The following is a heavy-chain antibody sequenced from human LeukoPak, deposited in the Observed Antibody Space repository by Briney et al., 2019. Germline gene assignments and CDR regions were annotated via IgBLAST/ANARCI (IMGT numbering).Heavy chain of an antibody. Sequence: GGSLRLSCAASGFTFSSYWMHWVRQAPGKGLVWVSRINSYGSSTTYADSVKGRFTISRDNAKNTLYLQMNSLRAEDTAVYYCAREGRVSGYDFDYWGQGTLVTVSS. V-gene: IGHV3-74*03. CDR1: GFTFSSYW. D-gene: IGHD5-12*01. J-gene: IGHJ4*02. CDR3: AREGRVSGYDFDY. CDR2: INSYGSST.